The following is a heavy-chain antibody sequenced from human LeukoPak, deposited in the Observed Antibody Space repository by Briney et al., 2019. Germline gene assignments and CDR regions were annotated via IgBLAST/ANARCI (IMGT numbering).Heavy chain of an antibody. V-gene: IGHV1-2*02. CDR1: GYTFTGYY. CDR3: ARGEEGATNYYYYMDV. CDR2: INPNSGGT. J-gene: IGHJ6*03. Sequence: ASVKVSCKASGYTFTGYYMHWVRQAPGQGLEWMGWINPNSGGTNYAQKFQGRVTMTRDTSISTAYMELSRLRSDDTAVYYCARGEEGATNYYYYMDVWGKGTTVTVSS. D-gene: IGHD1-26*01.